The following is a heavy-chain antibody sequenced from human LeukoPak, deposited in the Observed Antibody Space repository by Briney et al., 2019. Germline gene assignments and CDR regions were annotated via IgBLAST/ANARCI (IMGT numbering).Heavy chain of an antibody. CDR3: AKSGFGDPNYYYYYYMDV. J-gene: IGHJ6*03. V-gene: IGHV3-23*01. CDR2: ISGSGGST. Sequence: GGSLRLSCAASGFTFSSYGMSWVRQAPGKGLEWVSAISGSGGSTYYADSVKGRFTISRDNSKNTLYLQMNSLRAEDTAVYYCAKSGFGDPNYYYYYYMDVWGKGTTVTVSS. D-gene: IGHD3-10*01. CDR1: GFTFSSYG.